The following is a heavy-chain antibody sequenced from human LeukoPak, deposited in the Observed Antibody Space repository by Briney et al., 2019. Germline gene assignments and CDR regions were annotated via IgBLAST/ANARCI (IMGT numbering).Heavy chain of an antibody. D-gene: IGHD1-26*01. J-gene: IGHJ3*02. CDR2: INPSGGST. CDR1: GYTFTSYY. V-gene: IGHV1-46*01. CDR3: AREWWELLGDAFDI. Sequence: ASVKVSCKASGYTFTSYYMHWVRQAPGQGLEWMGIINPSGGSTSYAQKFQGRVTITRDMSTSTVYVELSSLRSEDTAVYYCAREWWELLGDAFDIWGQGTMVTVSS.